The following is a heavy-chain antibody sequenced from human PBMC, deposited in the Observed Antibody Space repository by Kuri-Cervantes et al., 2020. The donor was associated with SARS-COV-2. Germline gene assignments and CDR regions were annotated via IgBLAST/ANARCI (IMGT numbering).Heavy chain of an antibody. CDR1: GFTFSNAW. D-gene: IGHD2-2*02. Sequence: LSLTCAASGFTFSNAWMSWVRQAPGKGLEWVGRIKSKTDGGTTDYAAPVKGRFTISRDDSKNTLYLQMNSLKTEDTAVYYCTRPTSCSSTSCYKDYWGQGILVTVSS. CDR2: IKSKTDGGTT. V-gene: IGHV3-15*01. CDR3: TRPTSCSSTSCYKDY. J-gene: IGHJ4*02.